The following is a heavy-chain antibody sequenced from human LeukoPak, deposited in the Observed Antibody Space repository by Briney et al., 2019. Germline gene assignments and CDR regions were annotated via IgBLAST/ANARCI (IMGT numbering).Heavy chain of an antibody. V-gene: IGHV3-30*18. CDR3: AKDMGRYCSSTSCYNYYYYGMDV. D-gene: IGHD2-2*02. J-gene: IGHJ6*02. Sequence: GGSLRLSCAASGFTFSSYGMHWVRQAPGKGLEWVAVISYDGGNKYYADSVKGRFTISRDNSKNTLYLQMNSLRAEDTAVYYCAKDMGRYCSSTSCYNYYYYGMDVWGQGTTVTVSS. CDR2: ISYDGGNK. CDR1: GFTFSSYG.